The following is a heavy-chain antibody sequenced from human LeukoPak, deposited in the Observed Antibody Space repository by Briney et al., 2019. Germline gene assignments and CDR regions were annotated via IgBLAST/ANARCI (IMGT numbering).Heavy chain of an antibody. V-gene: IGHV4-59*08. CDR1: GGSISNFY. CDR2: IYYSGST. J-gene: IGHJ5*02. D-gene: IGHD5-24*01. CDR3: ARHTAEKYNWFDR. Sequence: SETLSLTCTVSGGSISNFYWSWIRQPPGKGLEWIGYIYYSGSTNYNPSLKSRVTISVDTSKNQFSLKLSSVTAADTAVYYCARHTAEKYNWFDRWGQGTLVTVSS.